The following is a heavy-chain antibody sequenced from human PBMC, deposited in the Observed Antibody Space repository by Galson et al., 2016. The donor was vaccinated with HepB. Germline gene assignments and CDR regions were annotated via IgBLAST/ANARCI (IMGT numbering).Heavy chain of an antibody. Sequence: SLRLSCAASGFTFSSSTVGWVRQAPGKGLEWVSAIRPGGSSTFYADSVKGRFTISRDDSTDTLYLRMNSLRAEDTAVYYCTTVPVGDYYSFMDVWGKGTTVTVSS. CDR1: GFTFSSST. J-gene: IGHJ6*03. CDR3: TTVPVGDYYSFMDV. D-gene: IGHD1-26*01. CDR2: IRPGGSST. V-gene: IGHV3-23*01.